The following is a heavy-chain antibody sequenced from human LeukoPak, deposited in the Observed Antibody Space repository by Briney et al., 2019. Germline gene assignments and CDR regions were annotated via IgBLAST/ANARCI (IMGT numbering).Heavy chain of an antibody. J-gene: IGHJ4*02. Sequence: TGGSLRLSCAASGFTFNSYWMSWIRQPPGKGLEWIGYIDYSGSNNYNPPLKSQVSISVDTSKNQFSLKLSSVTAADTAVYYCARGLGSGWYYFDYWGQGTLVTVSS. CDR3: ARGLGSGWYYFDY. CDR2: IDYSGSN. D-gene: IGHD6-19*01. V-gene: IGHV4-59*01. CDR1: GFTFNSYW.